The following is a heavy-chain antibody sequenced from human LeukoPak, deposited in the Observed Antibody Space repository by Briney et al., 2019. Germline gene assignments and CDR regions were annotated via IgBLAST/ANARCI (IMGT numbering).Heavy chain of an antibody. CDR3: TRVGPSTVVDY. J-gene: IGHJ4*02. D-gene: IGHD1-26*01. Sequence: GGSLKLSCAASGFTFSDSAIHWVRQASGKGLEWVGRISSKPHSYATAYDESLKGRFTISRDDSKNTAYLQMSSLKIEDTAVYYCTRVGPSTVVDYWGQGTQVTVSS. CDR1: GFTFSDSA. V-gene: IGHV3-73*01. CDR2: ISSKPHSYAT.